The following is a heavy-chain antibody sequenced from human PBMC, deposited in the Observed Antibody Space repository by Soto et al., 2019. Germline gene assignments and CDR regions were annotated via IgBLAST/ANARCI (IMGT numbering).Heavy chain of an antibody. D-gene: IGHD3-16*01. Sequence: EVQLVESGGGLVQPGGSLRLSCAASGFSLSSYEMIWVRQAPGKGLEWVSYISSSGSTRYYADSVKGRFTISRDNAKNSLYLQMNSLRAEDTAVYYCATYPWGSSIDYWGQGTLVTVSS. V-gene: IGHV3-48*03. CDR1: GFSLSSYE. J-gene: IGHJ4*02. CDR2: ISSSGSTR. CDR3: ATYPWGSSIDY.